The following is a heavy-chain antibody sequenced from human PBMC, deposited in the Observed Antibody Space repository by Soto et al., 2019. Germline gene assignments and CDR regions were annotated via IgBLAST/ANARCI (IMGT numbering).Heavy chain of an antibody. CDR1: GFSLSTSGVG. D-gene: IGHD6-13*01. Sequence: SSPTLVKPTQTLTLTCTFSGFSLSTSGVGVGWIRQPPGKALEWLALIYWDDDKRYSPSLKSRLTITKDTSKNQVVLTMTNMDPVDTATYYCAAARGIAAAGWFDPWGQGTLVTVSS. V-gene: IGHV2-5*02. CDR2: IYWDDDK. J-gene: IGHJ5*02. CDR3: AAARGIAAAGWFDP.